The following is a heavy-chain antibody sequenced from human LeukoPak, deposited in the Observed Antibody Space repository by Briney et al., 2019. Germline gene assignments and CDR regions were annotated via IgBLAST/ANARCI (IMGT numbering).Heavy chain of an antibody. CDR1: GGSFSGYY. V-gene: IGHV4-34*01. CDR3: ARGYSSSWYSPNYYYYYYMDV. Sequence: SETLSLTCAVYGGSFSGYYWSWIRQPPGKGLEWIGEISHSGSTNYNPSLKSRVTISVDTSKNQFSLKLSSVTAADTAVYYCARGYSSSWYSPNYYYYYYMDVWGKGTTVTVSS. D-gene: IGHD6-13*01. CDR2: ISHSGST. J-gene: IGHJ6*03.